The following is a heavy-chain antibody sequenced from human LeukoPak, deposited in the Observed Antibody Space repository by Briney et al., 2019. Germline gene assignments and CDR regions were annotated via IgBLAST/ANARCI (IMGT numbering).Heavy chain of an antibody. CDR2: ISAYNGNT. CDR1: GYTFTSYG. V-gene: IGHV1-18*01. Sequence: ASVKVSCTASGYTFTSYGISWVRQAPGQGLGWMGWISAYNGNTNYAQKLQGRVTMTTDTSTSTAYMELRSLRSDDTAVYYCARGPPSPYSSSYYYWGQGTLVTVSS. J-gene: IGHJ4*02. CDR3: ARGPPSPYSSSYYY. D-gene: IGHD6-6*01.